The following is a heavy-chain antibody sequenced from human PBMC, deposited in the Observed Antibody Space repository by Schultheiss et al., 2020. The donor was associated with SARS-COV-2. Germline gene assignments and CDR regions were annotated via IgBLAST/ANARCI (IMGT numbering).Heavy chain of an antibody. CDR3: ARGRGQWSGYDGGVDY. Sequence: SETLSLTCAVYGGSFSGYYWSWIRQPPGKGLEWIGYIYYSGSTNYNPSLKSRVTISVDTSKNQFSLKLSSVTAADTAVYYCARGRGQWSGYDGGVDYWGQGTLVTVSS. CDR1: GGSFSGYY. V-gene: IGHV4-34*01. CDR2: IYYSGST. J-gene: IGHJ4*02. D-gene: IGHD5-12*01.